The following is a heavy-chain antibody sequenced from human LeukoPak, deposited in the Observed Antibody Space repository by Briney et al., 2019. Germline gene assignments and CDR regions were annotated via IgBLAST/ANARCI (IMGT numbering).Heavy chain of an antibody. Sequence: GRSLRLSCAASGFTFSSYGMTWVRQAPGKGLEWVSAINTNGGSAWYADSVKGRFTISRDNAKNALYMQMNSLRAEDTAVYYCAKERGPRQALGYWGQGTLVTVSS. D-gene: IGHD3-10*01. V-gene: IGHV3-23*01. CDR1: GFTFSSYG. CDR3: AKERGPRQALGY. CDR2: INTNGGSA. J-gene: IGHJ4*02.